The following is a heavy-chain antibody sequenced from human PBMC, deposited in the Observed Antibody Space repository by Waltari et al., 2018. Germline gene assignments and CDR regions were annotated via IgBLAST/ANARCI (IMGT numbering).Heavy chain of an antibody. CDR3: AKGKIGQQLVRDFDY. CDR1: GFIVSTYA. Sequence: VQLVESGGGVVQPGGSLSLSCAASGFIVSTYAMHWVRQAPGKGMEWSSFIRYDGSNEYYADSVKGRFTISRDNSKNTLYLQMNSLRAEDTAVYYCAKGKIGQQLVRDFDYWGQGTLVTVSS. CDR2: IRYDGSNE. J-gene: IGHJ4*02. D-gene: IGHD6-13*01. V-gene: IGHV3-30*02.